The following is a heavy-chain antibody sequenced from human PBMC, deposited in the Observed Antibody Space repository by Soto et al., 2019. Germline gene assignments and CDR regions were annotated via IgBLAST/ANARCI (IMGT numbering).Heavy chain of an antibody. J-gene: IGHJ4*02. Sequence: GGSLRLSCAASGFTFSSYGMHWVRQAPGKGLEWVAVIWYDGSNKYYADSVKGRFTISRDNSKNTLYLQMNSLRAEDTAVYYCARGCPYYYDSSGSDYSDYWGQGTLVTVSS. CDR2: IWYDGSNK. CDR3: ARGCPYYYDSSGSDYSDY. V-gene: IGHV3-33*01. CDR1: GFTFSSYG. D-gene: IGHD3-22*01.